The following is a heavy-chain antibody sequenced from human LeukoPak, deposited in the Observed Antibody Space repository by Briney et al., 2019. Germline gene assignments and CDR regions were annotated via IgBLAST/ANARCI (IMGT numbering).Heavy chain of an antibody. CDR1: GFTFSSYE. Sequence: GGSLRLSCAASGFTFSSYEMNWVRQAPGKGLEWVSYISSSGSTIYYADSVKGRFTISRDNAKNSLYLQMNSLRAEDTAVYYCARDLILFGELSLFDYWGQATLVTVSS. V-gene: IGHV3-48*03. D-gene: IGHD3-10*02. J-gene: IGHJ4*02. CDR3: ARDLILFGELSLFDY. CDR2: ISSSGSTI.